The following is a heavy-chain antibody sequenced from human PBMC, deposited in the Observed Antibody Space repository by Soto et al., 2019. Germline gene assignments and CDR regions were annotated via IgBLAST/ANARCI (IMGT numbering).Heavy chain of an antibody. Sequence: QVQLQQWGAGLLKPSETLSLTCAVYGGSFSGYYWSWIRQPPGKGLEWIGEINHRGSTNYNPSLKSRVTIAVDTSKNQFSLKLSSVTAADTAVYYCARAPLYSNYALAYWGQGTLVTVSS. J-gene: IGHJ4*02. CDR3: ARAPLYSNYALAY. CDR1: GGSFSGYY. D-gene: IGHD4-4*01. CDR2: INHRGST. V-gene: IGHV4-34*01.